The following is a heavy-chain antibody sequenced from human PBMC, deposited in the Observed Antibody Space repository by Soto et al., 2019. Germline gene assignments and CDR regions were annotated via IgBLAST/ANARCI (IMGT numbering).Heavy chain of an antibody. D-gene: IGHD6-13*01. J-gene: IGHJ3*02. CDR2: IIPIFGTA. Sequence: SVKVSGKASGCTFSSYAISWVRQAPGQGLEWMGGIIPIFGTANYAQKFQGRVTSTADESTSTAYMELSSLRSEDTDVYYCARAPLAAGDAFDIWDQGTVVTVSS. CDR1: GCTFSSYA. V-gene: IGHV1-69*13. CDR3: ARAPLAAGDAFDI.